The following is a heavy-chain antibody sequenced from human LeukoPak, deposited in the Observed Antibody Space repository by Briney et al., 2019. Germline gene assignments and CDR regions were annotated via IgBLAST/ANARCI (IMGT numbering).Heavy chain of an antibody. CDR2: IWSSGTTL. CDR3: AKGTSAGSRYCFDY. D-gene: IGHD2-15*01. Sequence: GGSLRLSCAASGFTLSTSYMTWVRQAPGKGLEWISSIWSSGTTLYSADSVKGRFTISRDNSKNTLYLQMNSLRAEDTAVYYCAKGTSAGSRYCFDYWGQGTRVTVSS. CDR1: GFTLSTSY. J-gene: IGHJ4*02. V-gene: IGHV3-23*05.